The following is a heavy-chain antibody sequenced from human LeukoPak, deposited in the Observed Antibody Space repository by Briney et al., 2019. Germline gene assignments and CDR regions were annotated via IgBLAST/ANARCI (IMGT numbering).Heavy chain of an antibody. V-gene: IGHV1-18*01. CDR1: GYTFTSYG. J-gene: IGHJ4*02. Sequence: ASVKVSCKASGYTFTSYGISWVRQAPGQGLEWMGWISAYNGNTNYAQKLQGRVTMTTDTSTSTAYMELSSLRSEDTAVYYCALSIVGATAGYWGQGTLVTVSS. CDR3: ALSIVGATAGY. CDR2: ISAYNGNT. D-gene: IGHD1-26*01.